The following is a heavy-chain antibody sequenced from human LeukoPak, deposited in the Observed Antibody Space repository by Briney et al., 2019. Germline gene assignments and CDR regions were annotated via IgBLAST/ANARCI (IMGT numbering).Heavy chain of an antibody. D-gene: IGHD1-1*01. J-gene: IGHJ5*02. CDR2: IYWNDDK. V-gene: IGHV2-5*01. CDR3: AHATRFDWFDP. Sequence: VSGPTLVNPTQTLTLTCTFSGFSLSTSGVGVGWIRQPRRIALGWLALIYWNDDKRHSPSLRTRLTITKDTSKNQVVLTMTNMDPVDTATYYCAHATRFDWFDPWGQGTLVTVSS. CDR1: GFSLSTSGVG.